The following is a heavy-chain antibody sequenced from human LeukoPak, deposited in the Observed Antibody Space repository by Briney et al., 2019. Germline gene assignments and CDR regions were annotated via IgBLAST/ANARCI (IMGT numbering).Heavy chain of an antibody. Sequence: QTGGSLRLSCAASGFTFSTYSMNWVPNSPGKGREWVSYIRGSGSPIYYGDSVKGRFTISRDNAKNSLYLQMNSLRDEDTAVYYCVRDPEALDYWGQGTPVTVSS. V-gene: IGHV3-48*02. J-gene: IGHJ4*02. CDR3: VRDPEALDY. CDR1: GFTFSTYS. CDR2: IRGSGSPI.